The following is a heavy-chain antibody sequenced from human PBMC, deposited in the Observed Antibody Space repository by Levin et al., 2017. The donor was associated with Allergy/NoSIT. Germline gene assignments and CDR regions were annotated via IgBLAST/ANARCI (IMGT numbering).Heavy chain of an antibody. Sequence: GESLKISCAASGFTVSSNYMSWVRQAPGKGLEWVSVIYSGGSTYYADSVKGRFTISRDNSKNTLYLQMNSLRAEDTAVYYCARWRWTNWFDPWGQGPLVTVSS. D-gene: IGHD4-23*01. V-gene: IGHV3-66*01. CDR3: ARWRWTNWFDP. J-gene: IGHJ5*02. CDR1: GFTVSSNY. CDR2: IYSGGST.